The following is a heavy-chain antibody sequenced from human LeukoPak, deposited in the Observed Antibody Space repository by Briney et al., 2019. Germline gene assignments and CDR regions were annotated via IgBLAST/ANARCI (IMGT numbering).Heavy chain of an antibody. CDR2: IIPILGIA. D-gene: IGHD4-23*01. CDR3: ARAPSGGLAHFDY. CDR1: GYTFTSYG. J-gene: IGHJ4*02. Sequence: ASVKVSCKASGYTFTSYGISWVRQAPGQGLEWMRRIIPILGIANYAQKFQGRVTITADKSTSTAYMELSSLRSEDTAVYYCARAPSGGLAHFDYWGQGTLVTVSS. V-gene: IGHV1-69*04.